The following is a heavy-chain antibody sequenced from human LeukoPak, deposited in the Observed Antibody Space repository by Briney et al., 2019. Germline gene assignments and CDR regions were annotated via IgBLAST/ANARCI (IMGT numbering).Heavy chain of an antibody. V-gene: IGHV3-7*05. CDR3: ANNSDYRFYS. J-gene: IGHJ4*02. CDR2: IKQDEREK. D-gene: IGHD5-12*01. Sequence: GGPQRLPCAASGYPQSRFRMRWVRQAPGKAVEGVANIKQDEREKHCGGAVKVRFTVSRDIAKNSLYLQMSSLRVEDRAVYYCANNSDYRFYSWGQGTLVTVSS. CDR1: GYPQSRFR.